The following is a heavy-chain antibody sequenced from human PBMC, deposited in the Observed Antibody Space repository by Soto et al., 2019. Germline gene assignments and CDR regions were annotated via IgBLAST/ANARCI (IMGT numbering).Heavy chain of an antibody. CDR1: GGSISSSSYY. CDR3: ATSPPTIFGVVIEDY. J-gene: IGHJ4*02. V-gene: IGHV4-39*01. CDR2: IYYSGST. Sequence: PSETLSLTCTVSGGSISSSSYYWGWIRQPPGKGLEWIGSIYYSGSTYYNPSLKSRVTISVDTSKNQFSLKLSSVTAADTAVYYCATSPPTIFGVVIEDYWGQGTLVTVSS. D-gene: IGHD3-3*01.